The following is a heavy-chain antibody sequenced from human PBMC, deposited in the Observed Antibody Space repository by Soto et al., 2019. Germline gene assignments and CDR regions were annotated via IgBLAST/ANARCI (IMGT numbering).Heavy chain of an antibody. CDR1: GGTFSSYA. V-gene: IGHV1-69*12. D-gene: IGHD6-6*01. CDR2: IIPIFGTA. J-gene: IGHJ5*02. Sequence: QVQLVQSGAEVKKPGSWVKVSCKASGGTFSSYAISWVRQAPGQGLEWMGGIIPIFGTANYAQKFQGRVTNTADESTSTAYTELSTLRSEDTARYCCARKGYRSSSVWFDPWGQGTLVTVSS. CDR3: ARKGYRSSSVWFDP.